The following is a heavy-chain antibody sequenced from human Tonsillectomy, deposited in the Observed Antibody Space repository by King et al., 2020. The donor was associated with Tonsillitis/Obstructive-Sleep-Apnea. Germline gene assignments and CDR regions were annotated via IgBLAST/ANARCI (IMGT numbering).Heavy chain of an antibody. J-gene: IGHJ4*02. CDR3: ARAANITVAGTSFDY. CDR1: GGSIRSGGYY. Sequence: VQLQESGPGLVKPSQTLSLTCTVSGGSIRSGGYYWTWIRQHPGKGLEWIGYISYSGSTYYKPSLKSLVSISVDTSKNQFSLKLSSVTAADTAVYYCARAANITVAGTSFDYWGQGTLVTVSS. D-gene: IGHD6-13*01. CDR2: ISYSGST. V-gene: IGHV4-31*01.